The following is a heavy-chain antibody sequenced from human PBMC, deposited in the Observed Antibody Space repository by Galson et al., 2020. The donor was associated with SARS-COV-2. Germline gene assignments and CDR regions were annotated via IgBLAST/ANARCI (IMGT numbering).Heavy chain of an antibody. CDR1: GYSISSGYY. CDR2: IYHSGST. CDR3: ARAPERRITIFGVVAEGYYFDY. J-gene: IGHJ4*02. Sequence: SETLSLTCTVSGYSISSGYYWGWIRPPPGKGLEWIGSIYHSGSTNYNPSLKSRVTISVDTSKNQFSLKLSSVTAADTAVYYCARAPERRITIFGVVAEGYYFDYWGQGTLVTVSS. D-gene: IGHD3-3*01. V-gene: IGHV4-38-2*02.